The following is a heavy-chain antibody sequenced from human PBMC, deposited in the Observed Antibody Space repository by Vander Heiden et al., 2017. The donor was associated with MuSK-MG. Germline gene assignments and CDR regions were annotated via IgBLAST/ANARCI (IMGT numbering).Heavy chain of an antibody. V-gene: IGHV1-18*01. Sequence: GQLVQSGAEVKKPGASVKVSCKASGYTFTSYGISWVRQAPGQGLEWMGWISAYNGNTNYAQKLQGRVTMTTDTSTSTAYMELRSLRSEDTAVYYCARELYYDFWSGYLVGHYYYYYMDVWGKGTTVTVSS. CDR3: ARELYYDFWSGYLVGHYYYYYMDV. D-gene: IGHD3-3*01. CDR1: GYTFTSYG. J-gene: IGHJ6*03. CDR2: ISAYNGNT.